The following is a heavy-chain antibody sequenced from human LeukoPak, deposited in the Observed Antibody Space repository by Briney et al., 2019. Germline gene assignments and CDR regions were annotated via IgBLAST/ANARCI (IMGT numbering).Heavy chain of an antibody. CDR3: AKLGDILTGYPYYFDY. CDR2: ISGSGGNT. D-gene: IGHD3-9*01. CDR1: GFTFSNYA. Sequence: LPGGSLRLSCAASGFTFSNYAMSWVRQAPGKGLEWVSGISGSGGNTYYADSVKGRFTISRDNTKNTLYLQMNSLRAEDTAVYYCAKLGDILTGYPYYFDYWGQGTLVTVSS. V-gene: IGHV3-23*01. J-gene: IGHJ4*02.